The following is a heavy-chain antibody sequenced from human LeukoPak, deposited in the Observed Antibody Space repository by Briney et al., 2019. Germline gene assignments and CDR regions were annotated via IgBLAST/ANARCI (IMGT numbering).Heavy chain of an antibody. CDR2: IWYDGSNK. V-gene: IGHV3-33*01. D-gene: IGHD3-22*01. J-gene: IGHJ4*02. CDR3: ARVPSYYYDSSGYFDY. Sequence: GGSLRLSCAASGFTFSSYGMHWVRQAPGKGLEWVAVIWYDGSNKYYADSVKGRFTISRDNSKNTLYLQMNSLRAEDTAEYYCARVPSYYYDSSGYFDYWGQGTLVTVSS. CDR1: GFTFSSYG.